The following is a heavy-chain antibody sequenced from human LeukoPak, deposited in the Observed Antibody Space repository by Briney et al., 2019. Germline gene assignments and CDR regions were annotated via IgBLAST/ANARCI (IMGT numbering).Heavy chain of an antibody. Sequence: GGSLRLSCAASGFTFSSYEMNWVRPAPGKGLEWVSYISSSGSTIYYADSVKGRFTISRDNAKNSLYLQMNSLRAEDTAVYYCARFRYYYDSSGYYHDDAFDIWGQGTMVTVSS. V-gene: IGHV3-48*03. CDR1: GFTFSSYE. J-gene: IGHJ3*02. D-gene: IGHD3-22*01. CDR3: ARFRYYYDSSGYYHDDAFDI. CDR2: ISSSGSTI.